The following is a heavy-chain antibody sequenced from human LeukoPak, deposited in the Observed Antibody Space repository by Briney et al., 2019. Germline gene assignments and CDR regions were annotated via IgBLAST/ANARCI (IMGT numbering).Heavy chain of an antibody. V-gene: IGHV3-33*06. CDR1: GFTFSTYV. CDR3: AKSTYYYDSSHGNWFDP. Sequence: GRSLRLSCAASGFTFSTYVMHWVRQAPGKELEWVAVIWFDGSNIYYPDSVKGRFTNSGDNSKNTVYLQMNSLRAEDTAVYYCAKSTYYYDSSHGNWFDPWGQGTLVTVSS. CDR2: IWFDGSNI. J-gene: IGHJ5*02. D-gene: IGHD3-22*01.